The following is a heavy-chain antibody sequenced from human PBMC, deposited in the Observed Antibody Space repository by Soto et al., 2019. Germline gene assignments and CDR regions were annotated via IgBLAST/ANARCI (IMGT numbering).Heavy chain of an antibody. CDR1: GDSVGNENYY. CDR3: ASSHPGRTAFTFDY. D-gene: IGHD1-26*01. CDR2: IYYSGTT. Sequence: QVQLQQSGPGLVTPSETLSLTCTVSGDSVGNENYYWAWIRQSPGKGLEWIWYIYYSGTTNYNSRLKRRVSLSVDTSRHQFTLSLTSLADADTAVYFWASSHPGRTAFTFDYWAQGVLVT. J-gene: IGHJ4*02. V-gene: IGHV4-61*01.